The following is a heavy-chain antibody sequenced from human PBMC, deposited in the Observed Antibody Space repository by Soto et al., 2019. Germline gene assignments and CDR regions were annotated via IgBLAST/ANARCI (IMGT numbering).Heavy chain of an antibody. V-gene: IGHV3-30*18. Sequence: QPGGSLRLSCAASGFTFSSYGMHWVRQAPGKGLEWVAVISYDGSNTYYADSVKGRFTISRDNSKNTLYLQMNSLRAEDTAVYYCAKDRVYDSSGPDYWGQGTQVTVSS. CDR3: AKDRVYDSSGPDY. D-gene: IGHD3-22*01. CDR2: ISYDGSNT. CDR1: GFTFSSYG. J-gene: IGHJ4*02.